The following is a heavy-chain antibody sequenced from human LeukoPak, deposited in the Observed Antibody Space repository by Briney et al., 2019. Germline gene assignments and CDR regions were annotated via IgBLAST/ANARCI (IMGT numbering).Heavy chain of an antibody. D-gene: IGHD6-19*01. CDR2: IIPIFGTA. J-gene: IGHJ4*02. Sequence: GASVKVSCKASGGTXSSYAISWVRQAPGQGLEWMGGIIPIFGTANYAQKFQGRVTITADESTSTAYMELSSLRSEDTAVYYCARDRGEQWLADYWGQGTLVTVSS. CDR1: GGTXSSYA. V-gene: IGHV1-69*01. CDR3: ARDRGEQWLADY.